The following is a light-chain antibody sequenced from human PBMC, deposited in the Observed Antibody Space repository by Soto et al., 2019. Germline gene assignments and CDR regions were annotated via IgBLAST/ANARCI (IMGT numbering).Light chain of an antibody. Sequence: IQMTQSPSTLPASVGDRVTITCRASQSINNWLAWYQQKPGKAPKLLIYKASTLESGVPSRFSGSGSGTEFTLTISSLQPDDFATYYCQQYNTYGTFGQGTKVEIK. CDR1: QSINNW. CDR2: KAS. CDR3: QQYNTYGT. J-gene: IGKJ1*01. V-gene: IGKV1-5*03.